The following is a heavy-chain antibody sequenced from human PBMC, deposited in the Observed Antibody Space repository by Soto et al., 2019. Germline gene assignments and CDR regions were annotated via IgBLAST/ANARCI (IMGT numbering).Heavy chain of an antibody. CDR3: ARGRLWTDYYYGMDV. Sequence: GGSLRLSCAASGFTFSSYWMSWVRQAPGKGLEWVANIKQDGSEKYYVDSVKGRFTISRDNAKNSLYLQMNSLRAEDTAVYYCARGRLWTDYYYGMDVWGQGTTVTVSS. CDR1: GFTFSSYW. J-gene: IGHJ6*02. CDR2: IKQDGSEK. V-gene: IGHV3-7*03. D-gene: IGHD6-25*01.